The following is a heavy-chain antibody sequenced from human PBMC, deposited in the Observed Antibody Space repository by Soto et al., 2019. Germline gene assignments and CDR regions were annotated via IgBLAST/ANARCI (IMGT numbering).Heavy chain of an antibody. CDR2: IRGYNGDT. CDR3: SKNGHPPYYYPGMDV. Sequence: QGQLVQSGAEVKKPGASVKVACKAAVYTCTRYGIKWVRQAPGQGLEWMGGIRGYNGDTNYGQKFQGRVTLTVDTSMTLAFMELTGMTSDDSAVYYCSKNGHPPYYYPGMDVWGQGTTVTVSS. CDR1: VYTCTRYG. J-gene: IGHJ6*02. D-gene: IGHD2-8*01. V-gene: IGHV1-18*01.